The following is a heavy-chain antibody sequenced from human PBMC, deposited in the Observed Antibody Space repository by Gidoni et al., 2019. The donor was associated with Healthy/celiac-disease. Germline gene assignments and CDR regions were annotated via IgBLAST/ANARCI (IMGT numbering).Heavy chain of an antibody. J-gene: IGHJ6*02. V-gene: IGHV3-30*18. D-gene: IGHD3-9*01. CDR3: AKEVGQFPFDWLLYLGAGMDV. Sequence: QVQLVESGGGVVQPGRSLRLSCPASGFTFSSYGMHWVRQAPGKGLEWVAVISYDGSNKYYADSYYYRFTISRDNSKNTLYLQMNSLRAEDTAVYYCAKEVGQFPFDWLLYLGAGMDVWGQGTTVTVSS. CDR2: ISYDGSNK. CDR1: GFTFSSYG.